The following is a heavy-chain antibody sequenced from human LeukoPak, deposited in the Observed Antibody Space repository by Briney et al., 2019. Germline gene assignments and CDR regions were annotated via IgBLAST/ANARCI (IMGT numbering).Heavy chain of an antibody. CDR1: GGSVSSGSYY. V-gene: IGHV4-61*01. D-gene: IGHD2-15*01. Sequence: SETLSLTCTVSGGSVSSGSYYWSWIRQPPWKGLEWIGYIYYSGSTNYNPSLKSRVTISVDTSKNQFSLKLSSVTAADTAVYYCARGSSYCSGGSCTPGYWFDPWGQGTLVTVSS. CDR2: IYYSGST. CDR3: ARGSSYCSGGSCTPGYWFDP. J-gene: IGHJ5*02.